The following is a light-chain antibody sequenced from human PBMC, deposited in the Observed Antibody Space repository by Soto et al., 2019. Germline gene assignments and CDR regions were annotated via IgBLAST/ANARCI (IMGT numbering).Light chain of an antibody. J-gene: IGLJ3*02. CDR2: GNS. V-gene: IGLV1-40*01. CDR1: SSNIGAGYD. Sequence: QAVVTQPPSVSGAPGQRVTISCTGSSSNIGAGYDVHWYQQLPGTAPKLLIYGNSNRPSGVPDRFSGPKSGTSASLAITGLQAEDEADYYCQSYDSSLSGWVFGGGTKVTVL. CDR3: QSYDSSLSGWV.